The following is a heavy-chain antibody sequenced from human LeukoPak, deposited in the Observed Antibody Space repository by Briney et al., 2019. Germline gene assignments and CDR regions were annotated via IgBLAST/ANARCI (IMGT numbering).Heavy chain of an antibody. D-gene: IGHD2-15*01. V-gene: IGHV1-24*01. CDR3: ATDAARHTDAFDI. CDR2: FDPEEGET. Sequence: AASVKVSCKVSGYTLTGLFMHWVRQAPGKGLEWMGGFDPEEGETIYAQKFQGRVTMTEGTSTDTAYMELSSLRSEDTAVYYCATDAARHTDAFDIWGQGTMVTVSS. J-gene: IGHJ3*02. CDR1: GYTLTGLF.